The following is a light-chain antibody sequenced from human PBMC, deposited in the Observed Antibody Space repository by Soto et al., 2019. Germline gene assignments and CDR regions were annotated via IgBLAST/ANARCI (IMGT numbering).Light chain of an antibody. CDR1: QSVRNA. J-gene: IGKJ3*01. CDR2: DAS. V-gene: IGKV3-11*01. Sequence: EVVLTQSPATLSLSPGERATLSCRASQSVRNALAWYQHKPGQAPSLLIYDASYRATGIPARFSGAGSGTDFTLTISSLEPEDFAVYYCQQRGKWPEITFCPGTKVDIK. CDR3: QQRGKWPEIT.